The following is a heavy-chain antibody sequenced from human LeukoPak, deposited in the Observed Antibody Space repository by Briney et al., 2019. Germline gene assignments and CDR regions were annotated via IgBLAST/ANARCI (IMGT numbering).Heavy chain of an antibody. Sequence: SVKVSCKASGGTFSSYAISWVRQAPGQGLEWMGRIIPIFGTANYAQKFQGRVTIAADESTSTAYMELSSLRSEDTAVYYCARGHRIGYYYYMDVWGKGTTVTVSS. J-gene: IGHJ6*03. CDR1: GGTFSSYA. CDR3: ARGHRIGYYYYMDV. CDR2: IIPIFGTA. V-gene: IGHV1-69*13. D-gene: IGHD2-21*01.